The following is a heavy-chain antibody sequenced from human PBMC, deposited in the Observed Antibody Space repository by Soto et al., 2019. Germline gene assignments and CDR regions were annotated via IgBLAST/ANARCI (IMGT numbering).Heavy chain of an antibody. CDR2: IVPLLGTA. Sequence: QVHLVQSGAEVKKPGSSVKVSCKASGGTFSTSGISWVRQAPGQGLEWVGRIVPLLGTANYAQRFQGRVTITADESTSTGYMELSILRSEDTAVYYCAREYSSGWSGYWGQGTLVTVSS. V-gene: IGHV1-69*01. J-gene: IGHJ4*02. CDR3: AREYSSGWSGY. CDR1: GGTFSTSG. D-gene: IGHD6-19*01.